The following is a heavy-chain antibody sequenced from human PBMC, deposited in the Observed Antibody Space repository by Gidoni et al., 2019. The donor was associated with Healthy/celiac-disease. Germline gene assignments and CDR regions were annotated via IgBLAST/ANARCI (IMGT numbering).Heavy chain of an antibody. CDR1: GRTFSSYA. D-gene: IGHD3-3*01. CDR2: IIPIFGTA. J-gene: IGHJ4*02. V-gene: IGHV1-69*01. Sequence: EVKKPGSSVKVSCKASGRTFSSYAISWVRQAPGQGLEWMGGIIPIFGTANYAQKFQGRVTITADESTSTAYMELSSLRSEDTAVYYCARSITIFGVNFDYWGQGTLVTVSS. CDR3: ARSITIFGVNFDY.